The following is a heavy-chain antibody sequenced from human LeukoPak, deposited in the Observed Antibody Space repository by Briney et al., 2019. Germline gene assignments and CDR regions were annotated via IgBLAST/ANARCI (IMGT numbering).Heavy chain of an antibody. J-gene: IGHJ5*02. D-gene: IGHD3-9*01. CDR3: ARRSDSLGFDP. V-gene: IGHV4-39*01. Sequence: SETLSLTCTVSGGPISSSRYCWGWIRQPPGKGLEWIGSIYYSGGTYYNPSLKSRVTVSVDTSKNQFSLKLSAVTAADTAVYYCARRSDSLGFDPWGQGTLVTVSS. CDR2: IYYSGGT. CDR1: GGPISSSRYC.